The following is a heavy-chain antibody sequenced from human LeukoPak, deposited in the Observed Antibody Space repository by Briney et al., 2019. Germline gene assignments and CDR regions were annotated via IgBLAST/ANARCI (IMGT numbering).Heavy chain of an antibody. J-gene: IGHJ3*02. CDR3: ARDWRPMAYCSGGSCYNDAFDI. D-gene: IGHD2-15*01. Sequence: ASVKVSCKASGYTFTSYGISWVRQAPGQGLEWMGWISAYNGNTNYAQKLQGRVTMTTDTPTSTAYMELRSLRSDDTAVYYCARDWRPMAYCSGGSCYNDAFDIWGQETMVTVSS. CDR1: GYTFTSYG. CDR2: ISAYNGNT. V-gene: IGHV1-18*01.